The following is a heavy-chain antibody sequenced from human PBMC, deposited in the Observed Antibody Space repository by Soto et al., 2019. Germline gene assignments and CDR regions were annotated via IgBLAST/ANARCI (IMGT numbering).Heavy chain of an antibody. CDR2: IKEDGSEN. CDR1: GFSFITYW. D-gene: IGHD3-9*01. V-gene: IGHV3-7*04. Sequence: EVQLVESGGGLVQSGESLRLSCEASGFSFITYWMNWVRQAPGKGLEWLASIKEDGSENQYVDSVKGRFTISRDNARNSLYLQMNSLSEEDTAVYYCVRAISGSFALWGQGTLVIVSS. CDR3: VRAISGSFAL. J-gene: IGHJ4*02.